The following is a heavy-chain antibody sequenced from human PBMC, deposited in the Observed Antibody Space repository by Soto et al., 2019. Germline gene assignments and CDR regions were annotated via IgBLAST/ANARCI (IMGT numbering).Heavy chain of an antibody. J-gene: IGHJ4*02. D-gene: IGHD3-9*01. CDR2: INHSGST. CDR1: GGSFSGYY. CDR3: ARGAHDILTGYYFSYVY. V-gene: IGHV4-34*01. Sequence: SKTLSLTCAVYGGSFSGYYWSWIRQPPGKGLEWIGEINHSGSTNYNPSLKSRVTISVDTSKNQFSLKLSSVTAADTAVYYCARGAHDILTGYYFSYVYWGQGTLVTVSS.